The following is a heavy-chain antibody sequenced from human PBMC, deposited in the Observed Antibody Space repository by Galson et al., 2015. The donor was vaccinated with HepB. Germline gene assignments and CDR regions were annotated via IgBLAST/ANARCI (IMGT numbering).Heavy chain of an antibody. Sequence: SVKVSCKASGYTFTNYVMNWVRQAPGQGLEWMGWINTNTGNPTYAQGFTGRFVFSLDTSVSTTYLQINSLKAEDTAVYYCARDGSSWYGGYYFYYMDVWGKGTTVTVSS. CDR2: INTNTGNP. V-gene: IGHV7-4-1*02. CDR1: GYTFTNYV. CDR3: ARDGSSWYGGYYFYYMDV. J-gene: IGHJ6*03. D-gene: IGHD6-13*01.